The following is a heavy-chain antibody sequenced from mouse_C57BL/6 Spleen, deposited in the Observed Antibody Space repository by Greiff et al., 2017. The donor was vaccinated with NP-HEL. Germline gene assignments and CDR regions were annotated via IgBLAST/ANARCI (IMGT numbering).Heavy chain of an antibody. Sequence: QVQLQQPGAELVKPGASVKLSCKASGYTFTSYWMHWVKQRPGQGLEWIGMIHPNSGSTNYNEKFKSKATLTVDKSSSTAYMQLSSLTSEDSAFYYWARSGLGRDYFDYWGQGTTLTVSS. CDR3: ARSGLGRDYFDY. V-gene: IGHV1-64*01. J-gene: IGHJ2*01. D-gene: IGHD4-1*01. CDR1: GYTFTSYW. CDR2: IHPNSGST.